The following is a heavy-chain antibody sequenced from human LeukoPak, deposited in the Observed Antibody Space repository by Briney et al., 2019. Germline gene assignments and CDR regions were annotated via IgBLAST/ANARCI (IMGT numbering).Heavy chain of an antibody. J-gene: IGHJ6*02. V-gene: IGHV4-30-4*01. Sequence: PSQTLSLTCTVSGGSISSGDYYWSWIRQPPGKGLEWIGYIYYGGSTYYNPSLKSRVTISVDTSKNQFSLKLSSVTAADTAVYYCASYGDYYGMDVWGQGTTVTVSS. CDR2: IYYGGST. CDR3: ASYGDYYGMDV. CDR1: GGSISSGDYY. D-gene: IGHD3-10*01.